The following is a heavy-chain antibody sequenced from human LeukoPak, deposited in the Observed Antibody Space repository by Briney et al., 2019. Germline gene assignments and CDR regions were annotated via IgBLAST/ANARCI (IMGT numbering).Heavy chain of an antibody. Sequence: GRSLRLSCAASGFTFSSYGMHWVRQAPGKGLEWVAVISYDGSNKYYADSVKGRFTISRDNSKNTLYLQMNSLRAEDTAVYYCAKGPDEAGTSSRDYWGQGTLVTVSS. CDR2: ISYDGSNK. CDR1: GFTFSSYG. CDR3: AKGPDEAGTSSRDY. V-gene: IGHV3-30*18. D-gene: IGHD6-19*01. J-gene: IGHJ4*02.